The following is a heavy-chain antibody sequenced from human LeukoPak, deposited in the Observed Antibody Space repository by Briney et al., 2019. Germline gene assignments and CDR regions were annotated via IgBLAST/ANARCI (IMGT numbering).Heavy chain of an antibody. D-gene: IGHD5-18*01. V-gene: IGHV3-48*03. CDR3: ARDRSYGSFNY. CDR2: ISSSGSTI. J-gene: IGHJ4*02. Sequence: GGSLEVSRAASGFTFSSFEMNWVRQAPGKGLEWVSYISSSGSTIYYADSVKGRFTISRDNAKNSLYLQMSSLRAEDTAVYYCARDRSYGSFNYWGQGAMMTVAS. CDR1: GFTFSSFE.